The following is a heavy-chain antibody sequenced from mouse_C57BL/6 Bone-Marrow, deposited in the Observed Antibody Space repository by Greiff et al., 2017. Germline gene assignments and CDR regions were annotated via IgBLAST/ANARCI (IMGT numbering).Heavy chain of an antibody. D-gene: IGHD2-1*01. J-gene: IGHJ3*01. V-gene: IGHV1-52*01. CDR1: GYTFTSYW. CDR3: ARSDYYGNIAY. Sequence: VQLQESGAELVRPGSSVKLSCKASGYTFTSYWMHWVKQRPIQGLEWIGNIDPSDSETHYNQKFKDKATLTVDKSSSTAYMQLSSLTSEDSAVYYCARSDYYGNIAYWGQGTLVTVSA. CDR2: IDPSDSET.